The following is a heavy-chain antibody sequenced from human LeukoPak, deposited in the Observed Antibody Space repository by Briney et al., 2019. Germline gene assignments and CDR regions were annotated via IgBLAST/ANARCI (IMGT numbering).Heavy chain of an antibody. D-gene: IGHD1-1*01. V-gene: IGHV3-7*01. Sequence: GGSLRLSCAASGFTFSESRMTWVRQVPGQGLEWVAHINHEGGGIQYVDSVKGRFTISRDNAKGSVYLQMNSLRAEDTAIYHCATYINWVAGDVWGQGTTVIVSS. CDR3: ATYINWVAGDV. CDR1: GFTFSESR. J-gene: IGHJ6*02. CDR2: INHEGGGI.